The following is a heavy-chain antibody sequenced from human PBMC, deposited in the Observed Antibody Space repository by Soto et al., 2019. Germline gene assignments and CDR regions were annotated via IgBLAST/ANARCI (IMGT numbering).Heavy chain of an antibody. D-gene: IGHD1-7*01. J-gene: IGHJ4*02. CDR1: GFTFSSYA. V-gene: IGHV3-30-3*01. CDR3: ARASEAVTGTVDY. Sequence: QVQLVESGGGVDQPGRSLRLSCAASGFTFSSYAMHWVRQAPGKGLEWVAVISYDGSNKYYADSVKGRFTISRDNSKNTLYLQMNSLRAEDTAVYYCARASEAVTGTVDYWGQGTLVTVSS. CDR2: ISYDGSNK.